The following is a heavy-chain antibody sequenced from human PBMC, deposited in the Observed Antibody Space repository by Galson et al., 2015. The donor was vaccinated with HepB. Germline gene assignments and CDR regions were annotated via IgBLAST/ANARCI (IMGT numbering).Heavy chain of an antibody. J-gene: IGHJ6*02. D-gene: IGHD3-10*01. CDR1: GFTFSSYS. V-gene: IGHV3-48*04. Sequence: SLRLSCAASGFTFSSYSMNWVRQAPGKGLEWVSYISSSSTIYYADSVKGRFTISRDNAKNSLYLQMNCLRAEDTAVYYCARVRAHFMVRGVIIAGPHMDVWGQGTTVTVSS. CDR3: ARVRAHFMVRGVIIAGPHMDV. CDR2: ISSSSTI.